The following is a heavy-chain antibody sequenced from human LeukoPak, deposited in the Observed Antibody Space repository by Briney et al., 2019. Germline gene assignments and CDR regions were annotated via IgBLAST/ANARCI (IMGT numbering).Heavy chain of an antibody. D-gene: IGHD3-22*01. V-gene: IGHV3-11*04. CDR3: ARDAPYYYDSNYAFDI. CDR1: GFTFSDYY. J-gene: IGHJ3*02. Sequence: GGSLRLSCAASGFTFSDYYMSWIRQAPGKGLEWVSYISSSGSTIYYADSVKGRFTISRDNAKNSLYLQMNSLRAEDTAVYYCARDAPYYYDSNYAFDIWGQGTMVTVSS. CDR2: ISSSGSTI.